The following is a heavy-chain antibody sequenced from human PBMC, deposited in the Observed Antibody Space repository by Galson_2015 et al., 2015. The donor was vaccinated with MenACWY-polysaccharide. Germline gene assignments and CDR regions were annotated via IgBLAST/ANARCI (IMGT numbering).Heavy chain of an antibody. CDR1: GSRFSNSG. J-gene: IGHJ3*02. CDR2: IQYDGSNK. Sequence: LRLSCAASGSRFSNSGMHWVRQAPGKGLEWVAIIQYDGSNKVYADSVKGRFTISRDNSKNTVFLEMSTLGVEDTAVYYCAREGSRIVFHAFDIWGQGTMVTVSS. CDR3: AREGSRIVFHAFDI. D-gene: IGHD2-2*01. V-gene: IGHV3-33*01.